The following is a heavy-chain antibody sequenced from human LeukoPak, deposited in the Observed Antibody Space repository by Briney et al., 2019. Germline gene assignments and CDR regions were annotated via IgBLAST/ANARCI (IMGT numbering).Heavy chain of an antibody. J-gene: IGHJ3*02. CDR2: FIPIFGTA. D-gene: IGHD1-1*01. CDR1: GGTFSSYA. V-gene: IGHV1-69*13. CDR3: ARPGTTSDAFDI. Sequence: SVKVSCKASGGTFSSYAISWVRQAPGQGLEWMGGFIPIFGTANYAQKFQGRVTITADESTSTAYMELSSLRSEDTAVYYCARPGTTSDAFDIWGQGTMVTVSS.